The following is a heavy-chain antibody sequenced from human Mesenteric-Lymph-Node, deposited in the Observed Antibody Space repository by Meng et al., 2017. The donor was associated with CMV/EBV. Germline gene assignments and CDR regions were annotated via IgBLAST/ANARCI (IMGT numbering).Heavy chain of an antibody. V-gene: IGHV3-74*01. CDR1: GFIFRYYY. D-gene: IGHD2-15*01. CDR3: GRGGVRAAIDY. Sequence: SSPPSGFIFRYYYMHWARQAPGKGLVWVADINGDGTDTRYADSVKGRFTISRDNAKNTLYLQMNSLRAEDTAVYYCGRGGVRAAIDYWGQGTLVTVSS. J-gene: IGHJ4*02. CDR2: INGDGTDT.